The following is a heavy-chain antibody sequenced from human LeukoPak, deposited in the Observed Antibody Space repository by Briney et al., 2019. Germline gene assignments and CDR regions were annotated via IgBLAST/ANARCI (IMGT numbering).Heavy chain of an antibody. CDR3: AIGGDSSGSIRSAFDI. D-gene: IGHD3-22*01. CDR1: GFTVSSNY. Sequence: PGGSLRLSCAASGFTVSSNYMSWDRQAPGKGLEWVSVISSSGSTYYADSVKGRFTISRDNSKNTLYLQMNSLRAEDTAVYYYAIGGDSSGSIRSAFDIWGQGTMVTVSS. CDR2: ISSSGST. J-gene: IGHJ3*02. V-gene: IGHV3-53*01.